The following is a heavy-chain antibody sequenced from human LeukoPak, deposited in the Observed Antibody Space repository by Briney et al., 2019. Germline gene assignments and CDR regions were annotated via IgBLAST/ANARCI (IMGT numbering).Heavy chain of an antibody. CDR2: INHSGST. V-gene: IGHV4-39*07. CDR3: ARRRDYYDSSGLDY. J-gene: IGHJ4*02. Sequence: SETLSLTCTVSGGSISSSSYYWSWIRQPPGKGLEWIGEINHSGSTNYNPSLKSRVTISVDTSKNQFSLKLSSVTAADTAVYYCARRRDYYDSSGLDYWGQGTLVTVSS. CDR1: GGSISSSSYY. D-gene: IGHD3-22*01.